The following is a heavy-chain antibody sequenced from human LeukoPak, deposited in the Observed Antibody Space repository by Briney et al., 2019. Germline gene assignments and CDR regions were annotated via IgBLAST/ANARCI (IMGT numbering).Heavy chain of an antibody. CDR2: ISGTGTTI. CDR3: ARDRDIVVIPATTLLDY. Sequence: GGSLRLSCAASGFTFSSYEMNWVRQAPGKGLEWVSYISGTGTTIRYADSVKGRFTISRDNAKNSLYLQLNSLRAEDTAVYYCARDRDIVVIPATTLLDYWGQGTLVTVSS. V-gene: IGHV3-48*03. J-gene: IGHJ4*02. CDR1: GFTFSSYE. D-gene: IGHD2-2*01.